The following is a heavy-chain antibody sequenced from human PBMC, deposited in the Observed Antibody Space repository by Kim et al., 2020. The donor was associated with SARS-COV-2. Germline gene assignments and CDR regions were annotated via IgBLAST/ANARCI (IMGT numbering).Heavy chain of an antibody. CDR1: GGTFSSYA. Sequence: SVKVSCKASGGTFSSYAISWVRQAPGQGLEWMGGIIPIFGTANYAQKFQGRVTITADESTSTAYMELSSLRSEDTAVYYCARYYDFWSGYYKEGNYGMDIWGQGTTVTVSS. CDR3: ARYYDFWSGYYKEGNYGMDI. CDR2: IIPIFGTA. V-gene: IGHV1-69*13. D-gene: IGHD3-3*01. J-gene: IGHJ6*02.